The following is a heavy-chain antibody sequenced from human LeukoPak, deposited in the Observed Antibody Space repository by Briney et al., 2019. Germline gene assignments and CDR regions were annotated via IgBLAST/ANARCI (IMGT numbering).Heavy chain of an antibody. CDR3: ARDFLVLDYVWEFLFDC. Sequence: GGSLRLSCAASGFTFNSYWMSWVRQAPGKGLEWVANIKQDGSVKYYVDSVKGRFTISRDNAKNSLYLQMNNLRAEDTAVYYCARDFLVLDYVWEFLFDCWGQGTLVTVSS. CDR1: GFTFNSYW. D-gene: IGHD3-16*01. V-gene: IGHV3-7*01. CDR2: IKQDGSVK. J-gene: IGHJ4*02.